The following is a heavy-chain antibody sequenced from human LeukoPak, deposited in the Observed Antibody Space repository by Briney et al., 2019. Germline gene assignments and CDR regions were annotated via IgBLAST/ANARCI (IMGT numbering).Heavy chain of an antibody. D-gene: IGHD5-18*01. V-gene: IGHV3-53*01. Sequence: GGSLRLSCAASGFTVSSNYMSWVRQAPGKGLEWVSIIYSGGSTYYADSVKGRFTISRDNSKNTLYLQMNSLRAEDTAVYYCARDRYRDNWFDPWGQGTLVTVSS. J-gene: IGHJ5*02. CDR1: GFTVSSNY. CDR2: IYSGGST. CDR3: ARDRYRDNWFDP.